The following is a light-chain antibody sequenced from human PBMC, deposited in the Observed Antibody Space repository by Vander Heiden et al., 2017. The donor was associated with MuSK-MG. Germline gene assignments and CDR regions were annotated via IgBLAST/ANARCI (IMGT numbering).Light chain of an antibody. CDR1: SSNIGAGYD. CDR2: SNS. CDR3: QSYDSSLSGSI. V-gene: IGLV1-40*01. Sequence: QSVLTQPPSVSGAPGPRVTIPCTGSSSNIGAGYDVHWYQQFPGTAPKLFIYSNSNRPSGVPDRFSGSKSGASASLAISGLQAEDEADYYCQSYDSSLSGSIFGGGTKLTVL. J-gene: IGLJ2*01.